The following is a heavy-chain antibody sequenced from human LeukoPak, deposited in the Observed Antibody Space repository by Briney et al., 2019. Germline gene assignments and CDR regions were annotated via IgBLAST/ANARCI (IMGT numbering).Heavy chain of an antibody. D-gene: IGHD4-17*01. CDR1: GFTFSDYY. CDR2: ISSSGSTI. J-gene: IGHJ4*02. CDR3: AREDYYGDYPPFDY. Sequence: KPGGSLRLSCAASGFTFSDYYMSWIRQAPGKGLEWVSYISSSGSTIYYADSVKGRFTISRDNAKNSLYLQMNSLRAEDTAVYYCAREDYYGDYPPFDYWGQGTLVTVSS. V-gene: IGHV3-11*04.